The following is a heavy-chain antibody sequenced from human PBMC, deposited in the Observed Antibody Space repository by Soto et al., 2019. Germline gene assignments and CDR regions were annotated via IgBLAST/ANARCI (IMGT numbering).Heavy chain of an antibody. CDR1: GGTFSSHP. CDR3: ARVGHITNYGMAV. D-gene: IGHD1-26*01. CDR2: IIPFFGTS. V-gene: IGHV1-69*01. Sequence: QVQLVQSGAEVKKPGSSVKVSCEASGGTFSSHPINWVRQAPGHGLEWMGGIIPFFGTSNYAQKFQGRVTITADDSTSTAYMELRSLRSEATAVYYCARVGHITNYGMAVWGQGTTVTVSS. J-gene: IGHJ6*02.